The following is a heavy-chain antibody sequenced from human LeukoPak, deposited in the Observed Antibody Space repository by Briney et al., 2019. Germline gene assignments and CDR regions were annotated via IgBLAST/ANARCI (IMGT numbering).Heavy chain of an antibody. D-gene: IGHD2-15*01. CDR2: MNPNSGNT. J-gene: IGHJ4*02. Sequence: GASVKVSCKASGYTFTSYDINWVRQATGQGLEWMGWMNPNSGNTGYAQKFQGRVTMTRNTSISTAYMELSSLRSEDTAVYYCARILGYCSGGSCYSDYWGQGTLVTASS. CDR1: GYTFTSYD. CDR3: ARILGYCSGGSCYSDY. V-gene: IGHV1-8*01.